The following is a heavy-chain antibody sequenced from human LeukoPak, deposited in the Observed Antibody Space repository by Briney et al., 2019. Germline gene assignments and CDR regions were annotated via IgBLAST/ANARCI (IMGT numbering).Heavy chain of an antibody. D-gene: IGHD3-10*01. CDR3: ARHRGRVFYFDY. Sequence: PSETLSLTCTVSGASISSYYWSWIRQPPGKGLEWIGYIYYSGSTNYNPSLKSRVTFSVDTSKNQFSLKLSSVTAADTAVYYCARHRGRVFYFDYWGQGTLVTVSS. J-gene: IGHJ4*02. V-gene: IGHV4-59*08. CDR2: IYYSGST. CDR1: GASISSYY.